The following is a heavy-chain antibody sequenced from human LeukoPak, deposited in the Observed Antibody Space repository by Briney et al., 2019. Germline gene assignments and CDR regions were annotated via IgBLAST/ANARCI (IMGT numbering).Heavy chain of an antibody. V-gene: IGHV3-21*01. J-gene: IGHJ5*02. CDR3: ARSIVVVPAAILEGWFDP. Sequence: GGSLRLSCAASGFTFSSYSMNWVRQAPGKGLEWVSSISSSSSYIYYADSVKGRFTISRYNAKNSLYLQLTSIRAEDTAVYYCARSIVVVPAAILEGWFDPWGQGTLVTVSP. D-gene: IGHD2-2*01. CDR1: GFTFSSYS. CDR2: ISSSSSYI.